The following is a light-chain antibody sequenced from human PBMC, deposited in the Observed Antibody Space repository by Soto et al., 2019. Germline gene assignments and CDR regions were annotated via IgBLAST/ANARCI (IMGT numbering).Light chain of an antibody. CDR1: SSDVGGYNY. J-gene: IGLJ1*01. CDR3: SSYAGSNHSRYV. V-gene: IGLV2-8*01. Sequence: QSALTQPPSASGSPGQSVTISCTGTSSDVGGYNYVSWYQQHPGKAPKLMIYEVSKRPSGVPDRFSGSKSGNAASLTVSGLQAEDAADYYCSSYAGSNHSRYVFGTGTKVTVL. CDR2: EVS.